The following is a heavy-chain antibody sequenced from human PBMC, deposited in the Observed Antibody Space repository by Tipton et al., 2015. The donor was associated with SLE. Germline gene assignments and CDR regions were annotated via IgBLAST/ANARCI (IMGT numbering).Heavy chain of an antibody. CDR2: FYYSGST. J-gene: IGHJ4*02. Sequence: LRLSCTVSGGSISSHYLSRIRQPPGKGLEWIGYFYYSGSTNYNPSLKSRVTISVDTSKNQFSLKLSSVTAADTAVYYCARDLGSSGSFDYWGQGTLVTVSS. D-gene: IGHD6-13*01. V-gene: IGHV4-59*11. CDR3: ARDLGSSGSFDY. CDR1: GGSISSHY.